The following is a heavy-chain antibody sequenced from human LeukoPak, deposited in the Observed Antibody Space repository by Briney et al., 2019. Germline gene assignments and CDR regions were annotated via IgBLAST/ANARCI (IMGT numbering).Heavy chain of an antibody. CDR1: GGSISSGDYY. CDR3: ARDLTTTVSPFYDY. D-gene: IGHD4-17*01. V-gene: IGHV4-30-4*01. CDR2: IFYSGST. J-gene: IGHJ4*02. Sequence: PSETLSLTCTVSGGSISSGDYYWSWIRQPPGKGLEWIGYIFYSGSTYYNPSLKSRVTISIDTSKNQFSLKLSSVTAADTAVYYCARDLTTTVSPFYDYWGQGTLVTVSS.